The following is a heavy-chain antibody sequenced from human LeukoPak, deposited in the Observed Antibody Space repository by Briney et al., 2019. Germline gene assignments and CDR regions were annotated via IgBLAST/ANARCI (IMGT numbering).Heavy chain of an antibody. CDR3: ARGPYVDIVATLDY. V-gene: IGHV1-46*01. CDR1: GYSFTNYY. J-gene: IGHJ4*02. Sequence: ASVKVFCKASGYSFTNYYIYWVRHAPGQGLEWMGIINPSGGSTIYAQKIQGRVTMTRDTSTSTVYMELSSLRSEDTAAYYCARGPYVDIVATLDYWGQGTLVTVSS. D-gene: IGHD5-12*01. CDR2: INPSGGST.